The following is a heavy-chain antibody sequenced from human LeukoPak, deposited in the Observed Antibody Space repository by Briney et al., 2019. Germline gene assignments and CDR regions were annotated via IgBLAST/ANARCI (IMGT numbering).Heavy chain of an antibody. J-gene: IGHJ4*02. CDR2: ISWNSGSA. CDR1: GFTFDDYS. CDR3: AKDRTYSAYAALDY. V-gene: IGHV3-9*01. D-gene: IGHD5-12*01. Sequence: PGRSLRLSCAASGFTFDDYSMVWVRQAPGKGLEWVSGISWNSGSAGYADSVKGRFTISRDSAKNSLYLQMNSLRTEDTALYYCAKDRTYSAYAALDYWGQGTLVTVSS.